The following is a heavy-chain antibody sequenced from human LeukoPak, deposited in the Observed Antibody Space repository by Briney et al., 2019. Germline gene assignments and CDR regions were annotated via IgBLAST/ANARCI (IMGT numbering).Heavy chain of an antibody. CDR1: GFTFSSYW. D-gene: IGHD3-16*01. CDR2: ITTSGSST. V-gene: IGHV3-48*04. J-gene: IGHJ4*02. CDR3: TRERRGSYYAFES. Sequence: GGSLRLSCAASGFTFSSYWMTWVRQAPGKGLEWISYITTSGSSTKYADSVKGRFTISRDNAKNSVVLQMNSLRAEDTAVYYCTRERRGSYYAFESWGQGTLVSVSS.